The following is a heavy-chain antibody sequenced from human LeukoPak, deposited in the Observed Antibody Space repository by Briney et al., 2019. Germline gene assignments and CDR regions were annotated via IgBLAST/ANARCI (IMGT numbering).Heavy chain of an antibody. CDR3: ASVYSGTYLYYFDY. D-gene: IGHD1-26*01. J-gene: IGHJ4*02. CDR2: ISADNGNT. CDR1: GYTLTRFG. Sequence: GASVKVSCKASGYTLTRFGITWVREAPGEGLEGMGWISADNGNTHYAQKFQGRVTMTTDTSTSTSYMELRSLSSDDTAVYYCASVYSGTYLYYFDYWGQGTLVTVSS. V-gene: IGHV1-18*01.